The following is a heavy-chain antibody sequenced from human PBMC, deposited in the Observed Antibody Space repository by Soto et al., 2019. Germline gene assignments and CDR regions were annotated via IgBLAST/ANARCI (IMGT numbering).Heavy chain of an antibody. CDR1: GFTFSSYS. CDR3: ARAMPRGCSGGSCYWDDY. D-gene: IGHD2-15*01. J-gene: IGHJ4*02. CDR2: ISSSSSYI. Sequence: EVQLVESGGGLVKPGGSLRLSCAASGFTFSSYSMNWVRQAPGKGLEWVSSISSSSSYIYYADSVKGRFTISIDNAKNSLDLQMNSLRAEATAVYYWARAMPRGCSGGSCYWDDYWGKGTLVTVSS. V-gene: IGHV3-21*01.